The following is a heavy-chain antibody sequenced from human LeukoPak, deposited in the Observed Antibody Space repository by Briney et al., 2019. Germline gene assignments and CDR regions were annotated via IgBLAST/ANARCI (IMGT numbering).Heavy chain of an antibody. CDR2: ISSSSSYI. D-gene: IGHD6-13*01. J-gene: IGHJ5*02. CDR3: AKVGRSGSSSWYDSWFDP. Sequence: GGSLRLSCAASGFTFSSYSMNWVRQAPGKGLEWVSSISSSSSYIYYADSVKGRFTISRDNAKNSLYLQMNSLSAEDTAVYYCAKVGRSGSSSWYDSWFDPWGQGTLVTVSS. CDR1: GFTFSSYS. V-gene: IGHV3-21*01.